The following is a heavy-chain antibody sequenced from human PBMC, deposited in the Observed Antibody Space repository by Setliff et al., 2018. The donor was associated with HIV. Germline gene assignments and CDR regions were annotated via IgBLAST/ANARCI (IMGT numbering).Heavy chain of an antibody. J-gene: IGHJ6*02. CDR2: IYLSGST. CDR1: GDSISSHS. D-gene: IGHD4-17*01. V-gene: IGHV4-59*08. CDR3: TRGGPTVAYGVDV. Sequence: ETLSLTCNVSGDSISSHSWAWIRQPPGKGLEWIANIYLSGSTNYNPSLKGRVTISLDTSKNQFYLKLNSVTAADTAIYYCTRGGPTVAYGVDVWGQGTTVTVSS.